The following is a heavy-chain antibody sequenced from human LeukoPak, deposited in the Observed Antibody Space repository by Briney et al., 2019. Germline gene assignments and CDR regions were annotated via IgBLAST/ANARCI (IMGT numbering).Heavy chain of an antibody. V-gene: IGHV1-8*01. D-gene: IGHD2-2*01. CDR1: GYTFTSYD. Sequence: AASVKVSCKASGYTFTSYDINWVRQATGQGLEWMGWMNPNSGNTGYAQKFQGRVTMTRDTSTSTVYMELSSLRSEDTAVYYCAREYCSSTSCSESWFDPWGQGTLVTVSS. CDR3: AREYCSSTSCSESWFDP. CDR2: MNPNSGNT. J-gene: IGHJ5*02.